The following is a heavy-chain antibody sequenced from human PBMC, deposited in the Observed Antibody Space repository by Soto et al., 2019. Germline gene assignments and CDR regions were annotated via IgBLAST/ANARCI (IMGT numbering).Heavy chain of an antibody. Sequence: QVQLVESGGGVVQPGRSLRLSCAASGFTLSSYGMHWVRQAPGKGLEWVAVISYDGSNKYYADSVKGRFTISRDNSKNTMYLQMNSLRAEDTAVYYCAITTVTPGYDYWGQGTLVTVSS. CDR3: AITTVTPGYDY. V-gene: IGHV3-30*03. J-gene: IGHJ4*02. D-gene: IGHD4-17*01. CDR1: GFTLSSYG. CDR2: ISYDGSNK.